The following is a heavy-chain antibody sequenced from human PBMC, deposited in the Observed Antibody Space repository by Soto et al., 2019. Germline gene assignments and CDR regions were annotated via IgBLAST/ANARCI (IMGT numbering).Heavy chain of an antibody. Sequence: SETLSVTCTVSGDSISGSPYFWGWIRQPPGKRLEWIGYIYYSGSTNYNPSLKSRVTISVDTSKNQFSLKLSSVTAADTAVYYCARSDGRYWGQGTLVTVSS. CDR1: GDSISGSPYF. CDR3: ARSDGRY. V-gene: IGHV4-61*05. CDR2: IYYSGST. J-gene: IGHJ4*02.